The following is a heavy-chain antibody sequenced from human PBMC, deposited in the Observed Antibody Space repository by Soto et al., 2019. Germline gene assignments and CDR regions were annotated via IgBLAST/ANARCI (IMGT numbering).Heavy chain of an antibody. CDR2: INPNSGGT. V-gene: IGHV1-2*02. CDR1: GYTFTGYY. CDR3: ASTGNYGSGTSFRVDY. Sequence: ASVKVSCKASGYTFTGYYVHWVRQAPGQGLEWMGWINPNSGGTIYPQKFQGRVTMTRDTSISTAYMELSSLRFDDTAVYYCASTGNYGSGTSFRVDYWGQGTLVTVSS. J-gene: IGHJ4*02. D-gene: IGHD3-10*01.